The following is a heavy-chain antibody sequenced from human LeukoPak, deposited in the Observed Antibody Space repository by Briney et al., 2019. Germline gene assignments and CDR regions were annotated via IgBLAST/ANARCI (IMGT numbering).Heavy chain of an antibody. D-gene: IGHD1-1*01. J-gene: IGHJ4*02. CDR1: GFTFSDYY. Sequence: GGSLRLSCAASGFTFSDYYMSWIRQAPGKGLEWVSYISSSGSTIYYADSVKGRFTISRDNAKNSLYLQMNSLRAEDTAFYYCATLVNYWSFDYWGEGTLVTVCS. V-gene: IGHV3-11*04. CDR2: ISSSGSTI. CDR3: ATLVNYWSFDY.